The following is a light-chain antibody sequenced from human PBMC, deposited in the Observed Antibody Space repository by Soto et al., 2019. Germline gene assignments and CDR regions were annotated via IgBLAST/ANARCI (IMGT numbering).Light chain of an antibody. CDR2: AAS. J-gene: IGKJ4*01. V-gene: IGKV1-27*01. CDR1: QAISNY. Sequence: DIQMTQSPSSLSASVGDRVTLTCLASQAISNYLAWYQQKPGKVPKLLISAASTLQSGVPSRFSGSGSGTDFTLTISSLQPEDVATYYCQRYNSAPLIFGGGTKVDI. CDR3: QRYNSAPLI.